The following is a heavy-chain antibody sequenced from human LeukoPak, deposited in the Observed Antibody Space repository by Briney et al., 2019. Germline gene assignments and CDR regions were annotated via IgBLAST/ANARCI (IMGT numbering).Heavy chain of an antibody. CDR1: GYTFTSYD. D-gene: IGHD2-15*01. CDR2: MNPNSGKT. Sequence: ASVKVSCKASGYTFTSYDINWVRQATGQGLEWMGWMNPNSGKTGYAQKFQGRVTMTRNTSISTAYMELSSLRSEDTAVYYCARGRRYCSGGSCLYYFDYWGQGTLVTVSS. CDR3: ARGRRYCSGGSCLYYFDY. J-gene: IGHJ4*02. V-gene: IGHV1-8*01.